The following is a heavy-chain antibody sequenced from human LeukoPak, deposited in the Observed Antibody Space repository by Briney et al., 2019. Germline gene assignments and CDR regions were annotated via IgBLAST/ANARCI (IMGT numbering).Heavy chain of an antibody. CDR1: GYTFTTYH. Sequence: ASVKDSCKASGYTFTTYHIHWVRQAPGQGLEWMGTINPSDAATSFAKKFRGRLTMSRDTSTSTVYMEMSSLGSEDTAVFYCARDGPNSGALDVWGQGTMVTVSS. CDR2: INPSDAAT. D-gene: IGHD4-23*01. CDR3: ARDGPNSGALDV. J-gene: IGHJ3*01. V-gene: IGHV1-46*01.